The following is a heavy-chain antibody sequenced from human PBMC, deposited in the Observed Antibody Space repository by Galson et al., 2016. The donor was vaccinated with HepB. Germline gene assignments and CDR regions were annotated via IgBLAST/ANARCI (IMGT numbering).Heavy chain of an antibody. CDR2: ISGSGGST. J-gene: IGHJ6*02. CDR1: GFTFSHCA. D-gene: IGHD5-18*01. Sequence: SLRPSCAASGFTFSHCAMSWVRQAPGKGLEWVSSISGSGGSTYYADSVKGRFTISRDNSKNTLYLQMNSLRAEDTAVYYCAKGLAHSYGYGMDVWGQGTTVTVSS. CDR3: AKGLAHSYGYGMDV. V-gene: IGHV3-23*01.